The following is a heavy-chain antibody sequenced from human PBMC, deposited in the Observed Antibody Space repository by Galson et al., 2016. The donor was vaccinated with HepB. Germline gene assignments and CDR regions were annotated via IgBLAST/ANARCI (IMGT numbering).Heavy chain of an antibody. J-gene: IGHJ6*02. Sequence: SLRLSCAASGFSLSDYDMTWVRQTPEKGLEWVSSVGGSDGGTDYADPVKGRFTISGDSSKNTLYLQMKSLRAEDTAVYYCAKRRGGGYAMDVWGQGTTVIVSS. CDR1: GFSLSDYD. CDR3: AKRRGGGYAMDV. V-gene: IGHV3-23*01. CDR2: VGGSDGGT. D-gene: IGHD3-16*01.